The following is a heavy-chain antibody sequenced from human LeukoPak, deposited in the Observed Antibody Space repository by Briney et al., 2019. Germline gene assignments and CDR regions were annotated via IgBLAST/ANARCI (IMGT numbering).Heavy chain of an antibody. CDR1: GFTVSSNY. CDR3: ARGSYCSGGSCYSAY. J-gene: IGHJ4*02. D-gene: IGHD2-15*01. V-gene: IGHV3-64*01. Sequence: GGSLRLSCAASGFTVSSNYMSWVRQAPGKGLEYVSAISSNGGTTYYANSVKGRFTISRDNSKNTLYLQMGSLRTEDMAVYYCARGSYCSGGSCYSAYWGQGTLVTVSS. CDR2: ISSNGGTT.